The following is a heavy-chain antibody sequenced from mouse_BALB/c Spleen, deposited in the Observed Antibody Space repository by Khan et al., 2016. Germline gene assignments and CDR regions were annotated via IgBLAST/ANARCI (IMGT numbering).Heavy chain of an antibody. J-gene: IGHJ4*01. CDR1: GYSFTGYY. Sequence: LQQSGPDLVKPGASVNISCKASGYSFTGYYMHWVKESHGKSLEWIGYIDPFNGGTSYNQKFKGKATLTVDKSSSTAYMHLSSLTSEDSAVYYCASSTQSFYAMDYWGQGTSVTVSS. V-gene: IGHV1S135*01. CDR2: IDPFNGGT. CDR3: ASSTQSFYAMDY. D-gene: IGHD1-1*01.